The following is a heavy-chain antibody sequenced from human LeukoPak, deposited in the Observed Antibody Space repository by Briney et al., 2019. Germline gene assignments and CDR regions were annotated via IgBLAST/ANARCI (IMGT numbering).Heavy chain of an antibody. J-gene: IGHJ6*02. Sequence: GGSLRLSCAASGFTLSSYGMSWVRQAPGKGLEWVSAISGSPPGTNYADSVKGRFTISRDNSKNTLYLQMNSLKAEDTAVYYCAKRQRLVKVYYGMDVWGQGTTVTVSS. CDR2: ISGSPPGT. D-gene: IGHD6-13*01. CDR3: AKRQRLVKVYYGMDV. CDR1: GFTLSSYG. V-gene: IGHV3-23*01.